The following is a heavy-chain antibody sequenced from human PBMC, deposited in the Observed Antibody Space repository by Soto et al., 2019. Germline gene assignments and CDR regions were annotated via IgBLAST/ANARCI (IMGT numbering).Heavy chain of an antibody. CDR3: ARVRAAPYYYYYGMDV. CDR1: GGSISSSNW. V-gene: IGHV4-4*02. D-gene: IGHD6-6*01. J-gene: IGHJ6*02. CDR2: IYHSGST. Sequence: SETLSLTCAVSGGSISSSNWWSWVRQPPGKGLEWIGEIYHSGSTNYNPSLKSRVTISADKSKNQFSLKLSSVTAADTAVYYCARVRAAPYYYYYGMDVWGQGTTVTVSS.